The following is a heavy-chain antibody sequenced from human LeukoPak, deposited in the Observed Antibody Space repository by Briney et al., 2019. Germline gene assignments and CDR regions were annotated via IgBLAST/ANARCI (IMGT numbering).Heavy chain of an antibody. CDR1: GYSLSSGYY. D-gene: IGHD3-22*01. CDR2: IYHSGST. V-gene: IGHV4-38-2*01. Sequence: SETLSLTCAVSGYSLSSGYYWGWIRQPPGKGLEWIGSIYHSGSTYYNPSLKSRVTISVDTSKNQSSLTLSSVTAAETAVYYCANERYYYVSSGYWSWFDPWGQGTLVTVSS. CDR3: ANERYYYVSSGYWSWFDP. J-gene: IGHJ5*02.